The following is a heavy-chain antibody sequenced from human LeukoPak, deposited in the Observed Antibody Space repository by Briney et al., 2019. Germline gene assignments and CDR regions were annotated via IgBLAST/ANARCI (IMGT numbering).Heavy chain of an antibody. Sequence: PGGSLRLSCAASGFTFSSYAMSWVRQAPGKGLEWVSVIYSGGSTYYADSVKGRFTISRDNSKNTLYLQMNSLRAEDTAVYYCATHYVPLYWGQGTLVTVSS. J-gene: IGHJ4*02. D-gene: IGHD3-10*02. CDR1: GFTFSSYA. CDR3: ATHYVPLY. V-gene: IGHV3-66*01. CDR2: IYSGGST.